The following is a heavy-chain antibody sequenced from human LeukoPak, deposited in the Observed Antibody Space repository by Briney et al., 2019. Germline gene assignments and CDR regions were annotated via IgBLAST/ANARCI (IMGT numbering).Heavy chain of an antibody. CDR1: GGTFSSYA. D-gene: IGHD3-22*01. Sequence: SVKVSCKASGGTFSSYAISWVRQAPGQGLEWMGGIIPIFGTANYAQKFQGRVTITTDESTSTAYMELSSLRSEDTAVYYCAIDLNYYDSSGYVFDYWGQGPLVTFSS. CDR2: IIPIFGTA. J-gene: IGHJ4*02. V-gene: IGHV1-69*05. CDR3: AIDLNYYDSSGYVFDY.